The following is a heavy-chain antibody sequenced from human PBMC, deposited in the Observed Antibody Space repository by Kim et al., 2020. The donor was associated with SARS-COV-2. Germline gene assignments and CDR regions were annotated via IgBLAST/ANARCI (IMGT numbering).Heavy chain of an antibody. CDR3: ARDFHGYYYYYGMDV. Sequence: ASVKVSCKASGYTFTSYGISWVRQAPGQGLEWMGWISAYNGNTNYAQKLQGRVTMTTDTSTSTAYMELRSLRSDDTAVYYCARDFHGYYYYYGMDVWGQGTTVTVSS. J-gene: IGHJ6*02. V-gene: IGHV1-18*01. CDR2: ISAYNGNT. CDR1: GYTFTSYG.